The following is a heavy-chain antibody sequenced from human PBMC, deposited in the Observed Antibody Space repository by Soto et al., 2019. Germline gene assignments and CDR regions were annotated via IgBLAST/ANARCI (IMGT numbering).Heavy chain of an antibody. Sequence: GGSLRLSCAASGFTFSSYSMNWVRQAPGKGLEWVSSISSSSSYIYYADSVKGRFTISRDNAKNSLYLQMNSLRAEDTAVYYCARDLLEMATSIPFDDWGQGTLVTVSS. J-gene: IGHJ4*02. D-gene: IGHD5-12*01. CDR1: GFTFSSYS. CDR3: ARDLLEMATSIPFDD. CDR2: ISSSSSYI. V-gene: IGHV3-21*01.